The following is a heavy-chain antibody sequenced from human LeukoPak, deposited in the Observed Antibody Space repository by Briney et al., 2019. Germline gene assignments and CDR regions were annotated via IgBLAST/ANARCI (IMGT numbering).Heavy chain of an antibody. J-gene: IGHJ4*02. Sequence: ASVKVSCKSSGCTFISYAISWVRQAPGQGLEWMGWISAYNGNTNYAQKLQGRVTVTTDTSTSTAYMELRSLRSDDTAVYYCARESDYVDYWGQGTLVTVSS. CDR2: ISAYNGNT. V-gene: IGHV1-18*01. CDR3: ARESDYVDY. CDR1: GCTFISYA.